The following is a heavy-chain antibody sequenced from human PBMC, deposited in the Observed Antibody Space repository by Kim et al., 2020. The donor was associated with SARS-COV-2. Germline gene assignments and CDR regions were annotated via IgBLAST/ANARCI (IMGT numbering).Heavy chain of an antibody. V-gene: IGHV4-39*01. J-gene: IGHJ3*02. CDR3: ARLEVDAFDI. CDR2: IYYSGST. D-gene: IGHD1-1*01. Sequence: SETLSLTCTVSGGSISSSSYYWGWIRQPPGKGLEWIGSIYYSGSTYYNPSLKSRVTISVDTSKNQFSLKLSSVTAADTAVYYFARLEVDAFDIWGQGTMVTFSS. CDR1: GGSISSSSYY.